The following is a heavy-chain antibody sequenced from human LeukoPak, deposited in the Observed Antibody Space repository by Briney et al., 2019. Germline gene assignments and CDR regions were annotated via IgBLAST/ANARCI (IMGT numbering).Heavy chain of an antibody. V-gene: IGHV4-59*12. Sequence: SETLSLTCTVSGGSISSYYWSWIRQPPGKGLEWIGYIHYSGSTNYNPSLKSRVSISTDTSKNQFSLKLSSVTAADTAVYYCARAAGRDTTSGLDFDYWGQGILVTVSS. D-gene: IGHD1-26*01. CDR2: IHYSGST. CDR3: ARAAGRDTTSGLDFDY. J-gene: IGHJ4*02. CDR1: GGSISSYY.